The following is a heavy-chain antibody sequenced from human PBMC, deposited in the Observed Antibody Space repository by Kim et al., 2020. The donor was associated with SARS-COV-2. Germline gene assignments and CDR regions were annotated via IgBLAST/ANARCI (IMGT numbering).Heavy chain of an antibody. V-gene: IGHV5-51*01. CDR3: ASRSGTVVTPSDAFDI. Sequence: GESLKISCKGSGYSFTSYWIGWVRQMPGKGLEWMGIIYPGDSDTRYSPSFQGQVTISADKSISTAYLQWSSLKASDTAMYYCASRSGTVVTPSDAFDIWGQGTMVTVSS. J-gene: IGHJ3*02. CDR2: IYPGDSDT. CDR1: GYSFTSYW. D-gene: IGHD2-21*02.